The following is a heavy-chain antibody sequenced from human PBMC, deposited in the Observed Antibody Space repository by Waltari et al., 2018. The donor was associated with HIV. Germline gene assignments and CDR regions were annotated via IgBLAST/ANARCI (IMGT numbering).Heavy chain of an antibody. D-gene: IGHD3-22*01. Sequence: VQLVQSGAEVKKPGASVKASCTASGYTFTGHYLHWVRQAPGQGLEWRGWINPNSGGTNYAQKFQGRVTMTRDTSITTAYMEGSRLRADDTAVDYCARVPYYYDTSAYPDYWGQGTLVTVSS. V-gene: IGHV1-2*02. CDR2: INPNSGGT. J-gene: IGHJ4*02. CDR1: GYTFTGHY. CDR3: ARVPYYYDTSAYPDY.